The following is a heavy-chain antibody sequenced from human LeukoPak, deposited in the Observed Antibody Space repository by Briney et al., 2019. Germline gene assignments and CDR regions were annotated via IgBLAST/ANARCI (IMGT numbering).Heavy chain of an antibody. Sequence: GGSLRLSCAPSGFTFSNAWMSWVRQAPGKGMEWVGRIKRKIDSGTTDYAAPVKGRFTISRDDSKNTLYLQMNSLKTEDTAVYYCTTAMGGSYFRWYYYYMDVWGKGTTVTVPS. J-gene: IGHJ6*03. V-gene: IGHV3-15*01. CDR2: IKRKIDSGTT. CDR1: GFTFSNAW. D-gene: IGHD1-26*01. CDR3: TTAMGGSYFRWYYYYMDV.